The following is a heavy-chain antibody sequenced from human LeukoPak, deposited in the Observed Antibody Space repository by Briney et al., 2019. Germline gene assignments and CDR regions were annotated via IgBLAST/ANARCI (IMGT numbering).Heavy chain of an antibody. J-gene: IGHJ4*02. CDR1: GFTFSSYW. D-gene: IGHD2-21*01. Sequence: SGGSLRLSCAASGFTFSSYWLSWVRQAPGKGPEWVCYINAFSSAIYYADSVKGRFTISRENAKSSLSLQMNSLRAEDTAVYYCTRDGRAPDVVPFDHWGQGTLVTVSS. CDR2: INAFSSAI. V-gene: IGHV3-48*01. CDR3: TRDGRAPDVVPFDH.